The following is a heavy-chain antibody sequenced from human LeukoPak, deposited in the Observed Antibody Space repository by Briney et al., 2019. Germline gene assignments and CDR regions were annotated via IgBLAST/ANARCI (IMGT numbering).Heavy chain of an antibody. CDR2: ISSSSSTI. D-gene: IGHD6-6*01. Sequence: GGSLRLSCAASGFTFSSYSMNWVRQAPGKGLEWVSYISSSSSTIYYADSVKGRFTISRDNAKNSLYLQMNSLRAEDTAVYYCARDGQLVFDYWGQGTLVTVSS. J-gene: IGHJ4*02. V-gene: IGHV3-48*01. CDR3: ARDGQLVFDY. CDR1: GFTFSSYS.